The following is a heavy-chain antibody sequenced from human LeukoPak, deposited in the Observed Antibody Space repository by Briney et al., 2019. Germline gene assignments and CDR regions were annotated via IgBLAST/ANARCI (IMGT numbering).Heavy chain of an antibody. Sequence: GGSLRLSCAASGFTFSSYAMHWVRQAPGKGLEWVAVISYDGSNKYYADSVKGRFTISRDNSKNTLYLQMNSLRAEDTAVYYCARAPRGAPPFYYYYGMDVWGKGTTVTVSS. D-gene: IGHD2-15*01. CDR1: GFTFSSYA. V-gene: IGHV3-30-3*01. CDR3: ARAPRGAPPFYYYYGMDV. CDR2: ISYDGSNK. J-gene: IGHJ6*04.